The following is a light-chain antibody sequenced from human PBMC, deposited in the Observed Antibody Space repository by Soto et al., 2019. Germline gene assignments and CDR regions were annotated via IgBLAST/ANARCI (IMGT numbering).Light chain of an antibody. CDR2: ENN. CDR3: GTWDSSLSVAV. Sequence: QSVLTQPPSVSAAPGHQVTIFCSGSSSNIGNNYVSWYQQLPGTAPKLLIFENNKRPSGIPDRFSGSKSGTSATLGITGLQTGDEADYYCGTWDSSLSVAVFGGGTKLTVL. V-gene: IGLV1-51*02. J-gene: IGLJ3*02. CDR1: SSNIGNNY.